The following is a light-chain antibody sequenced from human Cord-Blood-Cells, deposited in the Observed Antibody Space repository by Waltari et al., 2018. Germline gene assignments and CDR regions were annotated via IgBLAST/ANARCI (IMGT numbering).Light chain of an antibody. CDR2: DAS. CDR1: QSVSSY. Sequence: EIVLTKSPATMSLSPGERATLTCRASQSVSSYLAWYQQKPGQAPRLLIYDASNRATGIPARFSGSGSGTDFNLTISSLEPEDFQVYYCQQRSNWPPYTFGQGTKLEIK. V-gene: IGKV3-11*01. CDR3: QQRSNWPPYT. J-gene: IGKJ2*01.